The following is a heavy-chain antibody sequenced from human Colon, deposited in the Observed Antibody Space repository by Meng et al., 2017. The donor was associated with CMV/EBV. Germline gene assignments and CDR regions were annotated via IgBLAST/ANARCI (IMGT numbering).Heavy chain of an antibody. V-gene: IGHV4-61*01. CDR1: GGSISSDRYY. CDR3: ARDRGVEFFDS. CDR2: VYYSGAT. J-gene: IGHJ4*02. D-gene: IGHD3-10*01. Sequence: SETLSLTCTVSGGSISSDRYYWSWIRQSPEKGLEWIGYVYYSGATNYNPSLKSRVTMSVDTSKNQFSLKLSSVTAADTAVYYCARDRGVEFFDSWAREHWSPSPQ.